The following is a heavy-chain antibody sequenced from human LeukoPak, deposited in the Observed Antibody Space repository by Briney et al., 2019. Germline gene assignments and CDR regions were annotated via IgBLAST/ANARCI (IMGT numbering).Heavy chain of an antibody. CDR3: ARNNGMDV. CDR1: GFALSSHW. CDR2: VNRDGSET. Sequence: HPGGSLRLLCAASGFALSSHWMTWVRQVPGRGPEWVANVNRDGSETYYLDSVKGRFTISKDNAKNSLYLQMNSLRAEDTALYHCARNNGMDVWGQGTTVIASS. V-gene: IGHV3-7*03. J-gene: IGHJ6*02.